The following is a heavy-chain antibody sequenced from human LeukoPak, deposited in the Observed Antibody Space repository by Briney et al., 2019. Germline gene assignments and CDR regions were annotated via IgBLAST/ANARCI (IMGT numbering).Heavy chain of an antibody. J-gene: IGHJ3*02. CDR2: IYYSGST. D-gene: IGHD3-10*01. Sequence: SETLSLTCTVSGGSISSYYWSWIRQPPGKGLEWIGYIYYSGSTNYNPSLKSRVTISVDTSKNQFSLKLSSVTAADTAVCYCARARFGSDAFDIWGQGTMVTVSS. CDR1: GGSISSYY. CDR3: ARARFGSDAFDI. V-gene: IGHV4-59*01.